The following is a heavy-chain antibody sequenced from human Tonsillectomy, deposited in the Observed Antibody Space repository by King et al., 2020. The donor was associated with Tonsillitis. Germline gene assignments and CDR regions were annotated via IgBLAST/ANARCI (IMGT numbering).Heavy chain of an antibody. CDR3: ARHGRDYDILTGYSPFGFDY. V-gene: IGHV4-59*08. CDR1: GGSISSYY. CDR2: IYYSGST. Sequence: LQESGPGLVKPSETLSLTCTVSGGSISSYYWSWIRQPPGKGLEWIGYIYYSGSTNYNPSLKSRGTISVETAKNQFSLKLGSVTAADTAVYYCARHGRDYDILTGYSPFGFDYWGQGTLVTVSS. D-gene: IGHD3-9*01. J-gene: IGHJ4*02.